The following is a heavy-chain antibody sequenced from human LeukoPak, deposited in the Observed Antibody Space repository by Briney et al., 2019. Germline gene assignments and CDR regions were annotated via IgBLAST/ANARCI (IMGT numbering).Heavy chain of an antibody. J-gene: IGHJ4*02. V-gene: IGHV3-15*01. CDR2: IKSKTDGGTR. CDR3: TTSPPGDYFDY. Sequence: GGSLRLSCAASGFTFSNAWMSWVRQAPGKGLEWVGRIKSKTDGGTRDYAAPVKGRFTISRDDSKNTLYLQMNSLKTEDTAVYYCTTSPPGDYFDYWGQGTLVTVSS. CDR1: GFTFSNAW. D-gene: IGHD1-26*01.